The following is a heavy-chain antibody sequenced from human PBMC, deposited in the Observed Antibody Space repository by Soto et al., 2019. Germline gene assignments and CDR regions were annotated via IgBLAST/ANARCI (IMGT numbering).Heavy chain of an antibody. J-gene: IGHJ4*02. Sequence: EVQLVESGGDLVQPGGSLRLSCAASGFTFSSSWMYWVRQAPGKGLVSVSRISPDGSTTTYADSVKGRFTISRDNAKNTLYLQMNSLRAEDTAFYYCAGGYSGSPRWGQGTLVTVSS. CDR1: GFTFSSSW. D-gene: IGHD3-10*01. CDR3: AGGYSGSPR. V-gene: IGHV3-74*01. CDR2: ISPDGSTT.